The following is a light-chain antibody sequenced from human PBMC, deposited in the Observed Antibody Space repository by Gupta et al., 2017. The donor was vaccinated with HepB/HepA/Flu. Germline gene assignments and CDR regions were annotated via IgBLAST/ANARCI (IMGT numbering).Light chain of an antibody. CDR3: SSYTSSSNWV. V-gene: IGLV2-14*01. J-gene: IGLJ3*02. CDR2: DVS. Sequence: SALTQPASVSGSPGPSITISCTGTSSDVGGYNYVSWYQQHPGKAPKLMIYDVSKRPAGVANRFSGSKSGNTASLTISGRKAEDEADYYCSSYTSSSNWVFGGGTKLTVL. CDR1: SSDVGGYNY.